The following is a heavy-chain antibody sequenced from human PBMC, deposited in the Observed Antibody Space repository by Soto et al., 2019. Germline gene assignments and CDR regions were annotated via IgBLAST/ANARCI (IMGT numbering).Heavy chain of an antibody. V-gene: IGHV4-30-2*01. CDR1: GGSISSGNSYS. Sequence: SETLSLICAVSGGSISSGNSYSWSWIRQPPGKGLEWIGSISHTGSTSYNPSLKGRVTMSVDKSKNQFSLKLSSVTAADMAVYYCARAVAPYLGTWFDPWGQGTLVTVSS. J-gene: IGHJ5*02. D-gene: IGHD3-16*01. CDR3: ARAVAPYLGTWFDP. CDR2: ISHTGST.